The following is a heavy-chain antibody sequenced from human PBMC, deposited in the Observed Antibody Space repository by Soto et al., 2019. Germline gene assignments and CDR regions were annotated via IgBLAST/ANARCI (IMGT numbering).Heavy chain of an antibody. J-gene: IGHJ4*02. V-gene: IGHV3-73*02. CDR1: GFPFSGSA. CDR3: TSRPVEMATIESDY. Sequence: EVQLVESGGGLVQPGGSLKLSCETSGFPFSGSALHWVRQASGKGRGWVGRIRSKATDYATAYAASGKGRFTISRDDSKNTAYLQMNSLKTEDTAMYYCTSRPVEMATIESDYWGQGTLVTVSS. D-gene: IGHD5-12*01. CDR2: IRSKATDYAT.